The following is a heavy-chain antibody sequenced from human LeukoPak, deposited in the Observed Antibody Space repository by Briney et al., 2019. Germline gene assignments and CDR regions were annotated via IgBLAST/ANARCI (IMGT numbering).Heavy chain of an antibody. CDR1: GGSISNSNW. V-gene: IGHV4-4*02. Sequence: PSGTLSLTCAVSGGSISNSNWGSWVRQPPGKGLEWIGEISHSGNTNYNPSLKSRVAISVDNSKNQFSLKMSPVTAADTAVYYCARNFDSWGQGILVTVSS. CDR2: ISHSGNT. CDR3: ARNFDS. J-gene: IGHJ4*02.